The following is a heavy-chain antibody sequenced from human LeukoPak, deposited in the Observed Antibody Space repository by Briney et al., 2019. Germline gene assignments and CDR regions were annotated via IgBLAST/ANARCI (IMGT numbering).Heavy chain of an antibody. D-gene: IGHD1-1*01. CDR2: LNWNGTTS. CDR1: GFTFGDYA. V-gene: IGHV3-20*04. J-gene: IGHJ4*02. Sequence: GGSLRLSCVVSGFTFGDYAMTWVRQAPGKGLEWVAGLNWNGTTSRYAESVKGRFTISRDNAKNSLYLQMSAVTAEDTALYFCVKLAASSEDGELDSWGEGTLVVVSS. CDR3: VKLAASSEDGELDS.